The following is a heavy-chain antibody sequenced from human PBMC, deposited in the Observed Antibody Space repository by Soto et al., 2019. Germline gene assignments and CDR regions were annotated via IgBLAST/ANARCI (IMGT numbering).Heavy chain of an antibody. CDR3: ARSQALDY. CDR1: GYKFSSNG. V-gene: IGHV5-51*01. J-gene: IGHJ4*02. Sequence: EVQLVQSGAEVKKPGESLKISCKGSGYKFSSNGIGWLRQKPGKGLEWVGLIYPGDSDIRYSPSFDGQVTISADNSISTAYLYWSSLKASDSAMYYCARSQALDYWGQGTLVSVSS. CDR2: IYPGDSDI. D-gene: IGHD6-6*01.